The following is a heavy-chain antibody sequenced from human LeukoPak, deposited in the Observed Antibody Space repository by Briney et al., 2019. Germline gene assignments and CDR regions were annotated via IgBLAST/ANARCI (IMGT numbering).Heavy chain of an antibody. V-gene: IGHV4-39*07. Sequence: SETLSLTCTVSAGFVSNSNYYWGWIRQPPGKGLEWIGSIDYSGSNYYNPSLKSRISLSLHTSKRQFSLRLSSVTAADTAVYYCARDAVAGTDYWGQGTLVTVSS. CDR3: ARDAVAGTDY. J-gene: IGHJ4*02. CDR1: AGFVSNSNYY. D-gene: IGHD6-19*01. CDR2: IDYSGSN.